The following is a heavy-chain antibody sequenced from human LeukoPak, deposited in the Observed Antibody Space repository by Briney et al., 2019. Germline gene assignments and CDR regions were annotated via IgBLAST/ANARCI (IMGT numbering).Heavy chain of an antibody. CDR1: GFTFSSYG. CDR2: IWYDGSNK. Sequence: GGPLRLSCAASGFTFSSYGMHWVRQAPGKGLEWVAVIWYDGSNKYYADSVKGRFTISRDNSKNTLYLQMNSLRAEDTAVYYCARTAARFYYFDYWGQGTLVTVSS. CDR3: ARTAARFYYFDY. V-gene: IGHV3-33*01. D-gene: IGHD2-2*01. J-gene: IGHJ4*02.